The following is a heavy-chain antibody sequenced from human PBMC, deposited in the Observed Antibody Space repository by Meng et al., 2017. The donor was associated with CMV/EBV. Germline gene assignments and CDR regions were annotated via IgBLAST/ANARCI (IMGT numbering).Heavy chain of an antibody. CDR3: ARAIAARPSYYYGMDV. V-gene: IGHV1-69*02. CDR2: IIPILGIA. J-gene: IGHJ6*02. CDR1: GGTFSSYT. D-gene: IGHD6-6*01. Sequence: SVKVSCKASGGTFSSYTISWVRQAPGQGLEWMGRIIPILGIANYAQKFQGRVTITADKSTSTAYMELSSPRSEDTAVYYCARAIAARPSYYYGMDVWGQGTTVTVSS.